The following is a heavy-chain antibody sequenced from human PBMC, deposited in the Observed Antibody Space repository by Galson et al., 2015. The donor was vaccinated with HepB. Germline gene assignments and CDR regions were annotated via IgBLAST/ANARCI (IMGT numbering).Heavy chain of an antibody. Sequence: SVKVSCKASGSSFNSFTFSWVRKAPGQGLEWMGEFIPHLDRAKYTQQFQGRVTITADKSTATVFMDLRSLRSDDTAKYYRARGRVEEVVIIPGAVNHPRISYGLDVWGQGTTVTVSS. J-gene: IGHJ6*02. CDR3: ARGRVEEVVIIPGAVNHPRISYGLDV. V-gene: IGHV1-69*10. CDR1: GSSFNSFT. CDR2: FIPHLDRA. D-gene: IGHD2-2*01.